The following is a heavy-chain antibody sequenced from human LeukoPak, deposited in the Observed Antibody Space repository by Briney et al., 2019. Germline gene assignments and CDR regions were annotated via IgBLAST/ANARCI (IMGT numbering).Heavy chain of an antibody. CDR2: ISSSSSYI. D-gene: IGHD5-24*01. J-gene: IGHJ4*02. CDR1: GFTFSSYS. CDR3: ARGARDGYNPGY. Sequence: GGSLRLSCAASGFTFSSYSMNWVRQAPGKGLEWVSSISSSSSYIYYADSVKGRFTISRDNAKNSLYLQTNSLRAEDTAVYYCARGARDGYNPGYWGQGTLVTVSS. V-gene: IGHV3-21*01.